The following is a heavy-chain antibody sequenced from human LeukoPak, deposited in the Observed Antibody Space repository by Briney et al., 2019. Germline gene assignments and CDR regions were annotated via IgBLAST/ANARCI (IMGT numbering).Heavy chain of an antibody. J-gene: IGHJ5*02. V-gene: IGHV1-8*01. Sequence: GASVKVSCKTSGYPFTTWEINWVRQAAGQGLEWMGWVHPNSGNTAYAQKFQGRVTMTRDTSISTAYMELSGLKSDDTAVYFCARGPQNDPWGQGTLVTVSS. CDR3: ARGPQNDP. CDR2: VHPNSGNT. CDR1: GYPFTTWE.